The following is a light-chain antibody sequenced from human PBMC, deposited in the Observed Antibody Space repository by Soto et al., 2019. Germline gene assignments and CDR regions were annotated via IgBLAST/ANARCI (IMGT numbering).Light chain of an antibody. CDR3: YQYGSSPHT. Sequence: EIVLTQSPGTLSLSPGERATLSCRASQSVSSSHLAWYQQKPGQAPRLLIYGASTRPTGIPDRFSGSGSGTDFTLTISRLEPEDFAVYYCYQYGSSPHTFGQGTRLEIK. CDR2: GAS. J-gene: IGKJ5*01. V-gene: IGKV3-20*01. CDR1: QSVSSSH.